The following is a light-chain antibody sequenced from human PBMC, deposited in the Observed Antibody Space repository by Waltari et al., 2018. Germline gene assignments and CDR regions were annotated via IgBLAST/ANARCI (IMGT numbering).Light chain of an antibody. V-gene: IGLV2-23*01. CDR1: SSDVGSYNL. Sequence: QSALTQPASVSGSPGQSITISCTGTSSDVGSYNLVSWYQQHPGKAPKPMIYEGSKRPSGVSKRFSGSKSGNTASLTISGLQAEDEADYYCCSYAGSSIPFGGGTKLTVL. J-gene: IGLJ2*01. CDR3: CSYAGSSIP. CDR2: EGS.